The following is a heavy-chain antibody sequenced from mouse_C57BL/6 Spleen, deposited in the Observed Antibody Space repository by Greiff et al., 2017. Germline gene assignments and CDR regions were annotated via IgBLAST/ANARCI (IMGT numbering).Heavy chain of an antibody. CDR3: GREDYGSSYDK. Sequence: EVKLMESGGGLVKPGGSLKLSCAASGFTFSSYAMSWVRQTPEKRLEWVGTISAGGSSTYYPDNVKGRFTIAREKTKNNLYLQMRHIKSADTAMYYSGREDYGSSYDKWGQDATLTVSS. V-gene: IGHV5-4*01. D-gene: IGHD1-1*01. CDR2: ISAGGSST. CDR1: GFTFSSYA. J-gene: IGHJ2*01.